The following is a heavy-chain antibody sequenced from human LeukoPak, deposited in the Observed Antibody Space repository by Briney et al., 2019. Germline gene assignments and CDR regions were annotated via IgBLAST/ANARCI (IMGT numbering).Heavy chain of an antibody. CDR1: GFTVSSNY. J-gene: IGHJ2*01. CDR2: IYSGGSA. CDR3: ARDLTAAAASYWYLDL. Sequence: GGSLRLSCAASGFTVSSNYMSWVRQAPGKGLEWVSVIYSGGSAYYADSVKGRFTISRDNSKNTLYLQMNSLRAEDTAVYYCARDLTAAAASYWYLDLWGRGTLVTVSS. V-gene: IGHV3-66*01. D-gene: IGHD6-13*01.